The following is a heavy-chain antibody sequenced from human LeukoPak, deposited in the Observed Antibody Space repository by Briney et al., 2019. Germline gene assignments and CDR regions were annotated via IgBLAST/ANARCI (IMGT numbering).Heavy chain of an antibody. CDR2: ITGSGGST. J-gene: IGHJ4*02. Sequence: GGSLRLSCAASGFTFTTYALTWVRQAPGKGLEWVSSITGSGGSTYYADSVRGRFTISRDNSKNTLYLQMNSLRAEDTAVYYCATQEYYYDSSGYAHFNYWGQGTLVTVSS. V-gene: IGHV3-23*01. CDR3: ATQEYYYDSSGYAHFNY. D-gene: IGHD3-22*01. CDR1: GFTFTTYA.